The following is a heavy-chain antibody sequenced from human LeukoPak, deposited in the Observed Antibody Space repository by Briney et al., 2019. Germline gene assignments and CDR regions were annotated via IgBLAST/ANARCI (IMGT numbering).Heavy chain of an antibody. J-gene: IGHJ4*02. CDR2: ISSSGSTI. CDR3: ARVEEFRADY. D-gene: IGHD3-16*01. Sequence: GGSLRFSCAASGFTFSSYEMNWVRQAPGKGLEWVSYISSSGSTIYYADSVKGRFTISRDNAKNSLYLQMNSLRAEDTAVYYCARVEEFRADYWGQGTLVTVSS. CDR1: GFTFSSYE. V-gene: IGHV3-48*03.